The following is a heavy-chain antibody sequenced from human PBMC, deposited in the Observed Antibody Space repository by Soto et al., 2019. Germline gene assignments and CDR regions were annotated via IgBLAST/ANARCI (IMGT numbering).Heavy chain of an antibody. Sequence: QVQLQESGPGLVKPSGTLSLTCAVSGVSISSSNWWNWVRQAPGKGLEWIGEIFHGGSTNYNPSLKSRFTISVDKSKNQCSLRLSSVTAADTAVYYCARVLQGCSGTSCYLDIWGQGTMVTASA. CDR1: GVSISSSNW. V-gene: IGHV4-4*02. CDR2: IFHGGST. J-gene: IGHJ3*02. D-gene: IGHD2-2*01. CDR3: ARVLQGCSGTSCYLDI.